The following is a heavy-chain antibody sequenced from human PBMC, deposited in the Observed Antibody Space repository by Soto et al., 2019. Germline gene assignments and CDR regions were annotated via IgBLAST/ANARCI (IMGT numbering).Heavy chain of an antibody. CDR3: ARDPTNDYGDDTFDY. V-gene: IGHV1-69*06. CDR1: GDAFQSYA. Sequence: QVLLLQSGSEVKKPGSSVKVSCKASGDAFQSYAIHWVQQAPGQGLEYMGRIIPSYDRTKYAQKFQGRLTVTADMYTSTVYMELSSLRSEDTAVYYCARDPTNDYGDDTFDYWGQGTKVIVSS. CDR2: IIPSYDRT. D-gene: IGHD4-17*01. J-gene: IGHJ4*02.